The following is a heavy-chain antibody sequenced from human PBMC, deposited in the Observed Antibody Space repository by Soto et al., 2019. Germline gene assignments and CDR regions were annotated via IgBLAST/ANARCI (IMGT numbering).Heavy chain of an antibody. CDR3: ATRIPTDY. D-gene: IGHD2-2*02. CDR2: INHSGSA. CDR1: GGSFNDHY. V-gene: IGHV4-34*01. Sequence: QVQLQQWGAGLLKPSETLSLTCAVYGGSFNDHYWSWIRQPPGKGLEWIGEINHSGSANYNPSLKRRVIMSVDTSKNQVSLNLNSVTAADTAVYYCATRIPTDYWGQGTLVTVSS. J-gene: IGHJ4*02.